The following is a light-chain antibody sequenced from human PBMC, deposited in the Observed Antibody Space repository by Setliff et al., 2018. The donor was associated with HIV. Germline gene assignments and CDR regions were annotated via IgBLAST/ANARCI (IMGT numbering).Light chain of an antibody. CDR1: SSDVGGYNY. Sequence: QSALTQPRSVSGSPGQSVTFSCTGSSSDVGGYNYVSWYQQHPGKAPKLVIYDVTKRPSGVPDRFSGSKSGNTASLTISGLQPEDEAYFYCCSYAGSSAPVVFGGGTKATVL. J-gene: IGLJ3*02. CDR2: DVT. CDR3: CSYAGSSAPVV. V-gene: IGLV2-11*01.